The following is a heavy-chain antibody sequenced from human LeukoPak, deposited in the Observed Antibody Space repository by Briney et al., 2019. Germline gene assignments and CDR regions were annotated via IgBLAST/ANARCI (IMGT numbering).Heavy chain of an antibody. CDR2: INPNSGGT. J-gene: IGHJ3*02. CDR3: ARVIKDSYGYFSAFDI. Sequence: ASVKVSCKASGYTFTGYYMHWVRQAPGQGLEWMGWINPNSGGTNYAQKFQGWVTMTRDTSISTAYMELSRLRSDDTAVYYCARVIKDSYGYFSAFDIWGQGTVVTVSS. D-gene: IGHD5-18*01. V-gene: IGHV1-2*04. CDR1: GYTFTGYY.